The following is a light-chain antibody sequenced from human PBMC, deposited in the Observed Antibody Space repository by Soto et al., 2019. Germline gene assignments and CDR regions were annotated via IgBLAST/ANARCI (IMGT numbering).Light chain of an antibody. CDR1: SSDVGSYNL. CDR3: CSYAGSSTPSYV. V-gene: IGLV2-23*01. CDR2: EGS. Sequence: QSALTQPASVSGSPGQSITISCTGTSSDVGSYNLVSWYQQHPGKAPKLMIYEGSKRPSGVSNRFSDSKSGNTASLTISGLRAEDEADYYCCSYAGSSTPSYVFGTGTKVTVL. J-gene: IGLJ1*01.